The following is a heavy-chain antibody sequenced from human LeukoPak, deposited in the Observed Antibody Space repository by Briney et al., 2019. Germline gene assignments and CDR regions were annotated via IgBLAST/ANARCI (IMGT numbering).Heavy chain of an antibody. D-gene: IGHD2-2*01. Sequence: GGSLRLSCAASEFSFSTNWMHWFRRTPGKGLEWVAELNEDGSVKYYVDSVKGRFTISRDNAKSLLFLQMYNLRTEDTGVYFCANVPRSTVSYWGRGTLVTVSS. CDR1: EFSFSTNW. V-gene: IGHV3-7*01. J-gene: IGHJ4*02. CDR2: LNEDGSVK. CDR3: ANVPRSTVSY.